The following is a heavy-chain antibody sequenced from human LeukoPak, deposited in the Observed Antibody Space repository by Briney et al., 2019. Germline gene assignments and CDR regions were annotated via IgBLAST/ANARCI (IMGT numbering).Heavy chain of an antibody. D-gene: IGHD6-13*01. CDR2: IKQDGSEK. V-gene: IGHV3-7*01. J-gene: IGHJ6*02. CDR1: GFTFSSYW. Sequence: PGGSLRLSCAASGFTFSSYWMSWVRQAPGKGLEWVANIKQDGSEKYYVDSVKGRFTISRDNAKNSLYLQMNSLRAEDTAVYYCAREYSSSWYRHYGMDVWGQGTTVTVSS. CDR3: AREYSSSWYRHYGMDV.